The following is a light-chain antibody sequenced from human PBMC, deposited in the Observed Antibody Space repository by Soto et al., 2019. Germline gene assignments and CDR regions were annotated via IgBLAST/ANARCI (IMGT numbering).Light chain of an antibody. J-gene: IGKJ1*01. V-gene: IGKV3-15*01. Sequence: EIGMTQSPVTLSASPGESATLSCRASQSVDNNVAWYQQKPGQAPRLLIVGSFARATGIPARFSGSGSGSEFTLTISGLQSEDLAVYYCQQSNNWPRTFGQGTKVDI. CDR1: QSVDNN. CDR3: QQSNNWPRT. CDR2: GSF.